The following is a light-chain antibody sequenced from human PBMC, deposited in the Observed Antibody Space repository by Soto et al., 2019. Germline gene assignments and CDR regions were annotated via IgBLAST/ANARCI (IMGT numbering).Light chain of an antibody. J-gene: IGLJ3*02. V-gene: IGLV2-23*01. CDR3: CSYTISSTWV. CDR1: SSDIGNDKL. Sequence: QSVLTQPASVSGSPGQSITISCTGTSSDIGNDKLISWYQQHPGRAPKIIIYEGFKRPSGVSDRFSGSRSGNTASLTISGLRAEDEADYHCCSYTISSTWVFGGGTKVTVL. CDR2: EGF.